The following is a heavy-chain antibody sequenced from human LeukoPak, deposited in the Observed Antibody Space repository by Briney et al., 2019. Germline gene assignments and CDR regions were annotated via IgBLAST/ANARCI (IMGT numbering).Heavy chain of an antibody. V-gene: IGHV3-74*01. CDR3: ATVLYSSSWYLFDY. CDR2: INSDGSST. Sequence: GGSLRLSCAASGFTFSSYWMHWVRQAPGRGLVWVSRINSDGSSTSYADSVKGRFTISRDNAKNTLYLQMNSLRAEDTAVYYCATVLYSSSWYLFDYWGQGTLVTVSS. D-gene: IGHD6-13*01. J-gene: IGHJ4*02. CDR1: GFTFSSYW.